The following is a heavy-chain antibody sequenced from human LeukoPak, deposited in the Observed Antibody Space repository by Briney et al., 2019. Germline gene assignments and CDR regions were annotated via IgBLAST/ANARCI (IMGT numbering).Heavy chain of an antibody. CDR3: ARVTMVVVVIDY. J-gene: IGHJ4*02. CDR2: IYDSGST. D-gene: IGHD3-22*01. V-gene: IGHV4-31*03. Sequence: SETLSLTCTVSGVSISSGGYYWSWIRQHSGRGLEWIGYIYDSGSTYYNPSLKSRVTISVDTSKNHFSLKLSSVTAADTAVYYCARVTMVVVVIDYWGQGTLVTVSS. CDR1: GVSISSGGYY.